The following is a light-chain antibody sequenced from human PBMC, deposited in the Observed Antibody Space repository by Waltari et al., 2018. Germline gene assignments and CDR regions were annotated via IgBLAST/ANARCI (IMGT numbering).Light chain of an antibody. J-gene: IGLJ1*01. CDR1: ISDIGRYNF. V-gene: IGLV2-14*01. Sequence: QSALTQPASVSASPGQSIAISCTGSISDIGRYNFVYWYQHHPGTAPKLIIYEVSKRPSGVSLRCSGSKSGSTASLTISGLQAEEETTYYCCSYTSTSTYVFGNGTKVAVL. CDR2: EVS. CDR3: CSYTSTSTYV.